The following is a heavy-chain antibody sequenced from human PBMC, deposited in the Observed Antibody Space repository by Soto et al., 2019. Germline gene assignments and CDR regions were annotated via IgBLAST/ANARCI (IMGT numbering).Heavy chain of an antibody. CDR3: TRDMGGRGGY. CDR1: GFTFSTYW. J-gene: IGHJ4*02. Sequence: EVQLVESGGGLVQPGGSLRLSCAASGFTFSTYWMHWVRQAPGKGLVWVSRINEDGSTINYADSVKGRFTISRDNAKNTLYLEVNGRRAGDRVVYYCTRDMGGRGGYWGQGTLVTVSS. V-gene: IGHV3-74*01. CDR2: INEDGSTI. D-gene: IGHD3-16*01.